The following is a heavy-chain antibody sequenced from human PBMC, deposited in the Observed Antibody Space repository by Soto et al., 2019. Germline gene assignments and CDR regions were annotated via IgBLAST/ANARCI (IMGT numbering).Heavy chain of an antibody. CDR3: ARDPRGYSGSGGGMDV. V-gene: IGHV1-69*13. CDR2: ISPIFGTA. D-gene: IGHD5-12*01. Sequence: AAVKVSCKASGGTFSSYAISWVRQAPGQGLEWMGGISPIFGTANYAQKFQGRVTITADESTSTAYMELSSLGSEDTAVYYCARDPRGYSGSGGGMDVWGQGTTVTVSS. J-gene: IGHJ6*02. CDR1: GGTFSSYA.